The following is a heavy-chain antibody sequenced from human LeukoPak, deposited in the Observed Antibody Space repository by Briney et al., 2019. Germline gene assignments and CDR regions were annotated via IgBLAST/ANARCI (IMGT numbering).Heavy chain of an antibody. Sequence: PGGSLRLSCAAPGLIVSRNYMTWVRQAPGKGLEWLSVIYSDGSTHYADSVKDRFIISRDNSKNTLYLQMNTLRAEDTAVYYCARVTPPTDWGQGTLVTVSS. J-gene: IGHJ4*02. CDR2: IYSDGST. CDR3: ARVTPPTD. CDR1: GLIVSRNY. D-gene: IGHD1-14*01. V-gene: IGHV3-66*01.